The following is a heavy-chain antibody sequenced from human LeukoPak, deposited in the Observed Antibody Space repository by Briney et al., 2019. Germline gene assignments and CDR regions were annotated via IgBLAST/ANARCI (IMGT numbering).Heavy chain of an antibody. J-gene: IGHJ4*02. Sequence: SVKVSCKTTGGTFSSYAISWVRQAPGQGLEWMGGIIPIFDTANYAQKFQGRVTIATDESTSTAYMELSSLRSEDTAVYYCASKVVGTTYFDYWGQGTLVTVSS. CDR3: ASKVVGTTYFDY. CDR2: IIPIFDTA. D-gene: IGHD1-26*01. V-gene: IGHV1-69*05. CDR1: GGTFSSYA.